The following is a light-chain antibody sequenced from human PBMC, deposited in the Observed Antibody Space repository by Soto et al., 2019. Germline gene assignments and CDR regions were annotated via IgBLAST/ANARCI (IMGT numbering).Light chain of an antibody. CDR3: QQTNAVPLT. CDR1: HPISNY. Sequence: DVPMTQSPSSLSASVGDRVTITCRASHPISNYLNWYQQKAGEAPKVLIFGASSLQTGVPSKFSGSGYGTDFTLIINNLHPDDFATYYCQQTNAVPLTFGQGTRL. V-gene: IGKV1-39*01. J-gene: IGKJ5*01. CDR2: GAS.